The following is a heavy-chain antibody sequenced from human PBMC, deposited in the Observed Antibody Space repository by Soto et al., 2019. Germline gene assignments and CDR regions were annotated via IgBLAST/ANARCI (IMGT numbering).Heavy chain of an antibody. CDR1: GGTFSSYA. V-gene: IGHV1-69*06. J-gene: IGHJ6*02. CDR2: IIPIFGTA. Sequence: ASVKVSCKASGGTFSSYAISWVRQAPGQGLEWMGGIIPIFGTANYAQKFQGRVTITADKSTSTAYMELSSLRSEDTAVYYCAREEAVAGYYYYGMDVWGQGTTVTV. CDR3: AREEAVAGYYYYGMDV. D-gene: IGHD6-19*01.